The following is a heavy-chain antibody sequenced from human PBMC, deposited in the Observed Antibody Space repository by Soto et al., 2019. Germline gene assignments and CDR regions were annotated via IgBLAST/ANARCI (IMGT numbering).Heavy chain of an antibody. CDR1: GGSLNNADYF. Sequence: QVHLEESGPGLVKPSETLSLICSVSGGSLNNADYFWSWIRHHPENGLEWIGYIYYSGSTRYNPSCKTRATLSIYTSKNQFSLRLNSVTVADTAVYFCARDADYGGSRGGMDVWGRGTTVTVSS. J-gene: IGHJ6*02. CDR3: ARDADYGGSRGGMDV. V-gene: IGHV4-31*03. D-gene: IGHD4-17*01. CDR2: IYYSGST.